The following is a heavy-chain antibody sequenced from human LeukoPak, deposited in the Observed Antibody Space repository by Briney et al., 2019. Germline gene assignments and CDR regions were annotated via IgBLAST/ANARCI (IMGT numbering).Heavy chain of an antibody. Sequence: ASVTVSCKSSGYTFTFYYMHWVRQAPGQGLEWMGWINTNSGGTNYAQKFQGRVTMTRDTSISTAYMELSRLRSDDTAVYYCARSIAVAGTLDYWGQGTLVTVSS. V-gene: IGHV1-2*02. CDR2: INTNSGGT. J-gene: IGHJ4*02. CDR3: ARSIAVAGTLDY. D-gene: IGHD6-19*01. CDR1: GYTFTFYY.